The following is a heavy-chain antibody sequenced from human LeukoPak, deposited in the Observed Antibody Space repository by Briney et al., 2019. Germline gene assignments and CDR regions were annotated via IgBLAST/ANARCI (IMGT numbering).Heavy chain of an antibody. Sequence: GGSLRLSCAVSGFSFSGYSINWVRQAPGKGLELVSSVSPSSGYIYYADSVKGRFTISRDNAKNSLYLQMNSLRAEDTAVYYCARGRGCSSMRCYPDYWGQGTLVTVSS. CDR3: ARGRGCSSMRCYPDY. CDR1: GFSFSGYS. V-gene: IGHV3-21*01. J-gene: IGHJ4*02. D-gene: IGHD2-2*01. CDR2: VSPSSGYI.